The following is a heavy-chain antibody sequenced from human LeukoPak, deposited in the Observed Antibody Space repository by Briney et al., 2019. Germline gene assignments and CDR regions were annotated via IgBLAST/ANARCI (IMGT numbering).Heavy chain of an antibody. D-gene: IGHD3-10*01. V-gene: IGHV3-30*02. Sequence: GGSLRLSCAASGFTFSSYGMHWVRQAPGKGLEGVAFIRYDGSNKYYADSVKGRFTISRDNSKNTLYLQMNSLRAEDTAVYYCAKVPYGSGSYYYYYYMDVWGKGTTVTISS. J-gene: IGHJ6*03. CDR1: GFTFSSYG. CDR3: AKVPYGSGSYYYYYYMDV. CDR2: IRYDGSNK.